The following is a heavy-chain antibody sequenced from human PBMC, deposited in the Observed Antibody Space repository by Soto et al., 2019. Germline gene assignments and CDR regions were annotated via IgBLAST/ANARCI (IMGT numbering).Heavy chain of an antibody. D-gene: IGHD3-22*01. V-gene: IGHV4-31*03. Sequence: QVQLQESGPGLVKPSQTLSLTCTVSGGSISSGGYYWSWIRQHPGKGLEWIGYIYYSGSTYYNPSLKSRVTIPVDTSKNQFSLKLSSVTAADTAVYYCARDRAPSYYDSSCYYQLGYFDYWGQGTLVTVSS. CDR3: ARDRAPSYYDSSCYYQLGYFDY. CDR2: IYYSGST. CDR1: GGSISSGGYY. J-gene: IGHJ4*02.